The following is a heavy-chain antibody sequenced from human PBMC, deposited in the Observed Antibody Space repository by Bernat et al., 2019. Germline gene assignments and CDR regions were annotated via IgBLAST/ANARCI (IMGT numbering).Heavy chain of an antibody. J-gene: IGHJ5*02. V-gene: IGHV3-74*01. CDR2: INSDGSST. CDR3: ARDYGQYSSSWYGVDNWFDP. CDR1: GFTFSSYW. Sequence: EVQLVESGGGLVQPGGSLRLSCAASGFTFSSYWMHWVRQAPGKGLVWVSRINSDGSSTSYADSVKGRCTISRDNAKNTLYLQMNSLRAEDTAVYYCARDYGQYSSSWYGVDNWFDPWGQGTLVTVSS. D-gene: IGHD6-13*01.